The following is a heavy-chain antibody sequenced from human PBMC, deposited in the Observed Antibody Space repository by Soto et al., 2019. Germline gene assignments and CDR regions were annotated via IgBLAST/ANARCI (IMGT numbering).Heavy chain of an antibody. CDR1: GFSLSTSGVG. V-gene: IGHV2-5*02. Sequence: QITLKESGPTLVKPTQTLRLTCTFSGFSLSTSGVGVGWIRQPPGKALEWLALIFWDDDERYTPSLKSRLTITKATSKNQVVLTMTNMDPVDTATYYCAHFKALQPDYWGQGTLVTASS. CDR2: IFWDDDE. CDR3: AHFKALQPDY. J-gene: IGHJ4*02. D-gene: IGHD1-1*01.